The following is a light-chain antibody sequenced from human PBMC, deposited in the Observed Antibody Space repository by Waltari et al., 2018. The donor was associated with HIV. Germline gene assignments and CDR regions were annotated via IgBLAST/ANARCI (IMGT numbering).Light chain of an antibody. CDR2: DNT. V-gene: IGLV1-51*01. Sequence: QSVLTQPPSVSAAPGPKVTISCSGSSPNIGSHRVFWYQQLPGTAPKLLIYDNTKRPSGIPDRFSGSKSGTLATLGITGLQTGDEADYYCGTWDSSLSAVLFGGGTKLTVL. CDR1: SPNIGSHR. CDR3: GTWDSSLSAVL. J-gene: IGLJ2*01.